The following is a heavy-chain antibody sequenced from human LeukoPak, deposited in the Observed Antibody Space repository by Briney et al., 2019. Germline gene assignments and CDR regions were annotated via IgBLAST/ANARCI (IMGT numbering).Heavy chain of an antibody. V-gene: IGHV4-59*01. D-gene: IGHD2-15*01. CDR2: IYYSGST. J-gene: IGHJ4*02. CDR1: GGSISSYY. Sequence: SETLSLTCTVSGGSISSYYWSWIRQPPGKGLEWIGYIYYSGSTNYNPSLKSRVTISVDTSKNQFSLKLSSVTAADTAVYYCARTVGYCSGGGCYTFDYWGQGTLVTVSS. CDR3: ARTVGYCSGGGCYTFDY.